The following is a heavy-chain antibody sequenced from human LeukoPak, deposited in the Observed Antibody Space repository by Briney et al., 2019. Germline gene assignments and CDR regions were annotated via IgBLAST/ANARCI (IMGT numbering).Heavy chain of an antibody. CDR1: GFTFSSYA. J-gene: IGHJ4*02. D-gene: IGHD6-13*01. CDR3: ATKPPPGIAPY. CDR2: ISGSGGST. Sequence: GGSLRLSCAASGFTFSSYAMSWVRQAPGKGLEWVSAISGSGGSTYYADSVKGRFAISRDNSKNTLYLQMNSLRAEDTAVYYCATKPPPGIAPYWGQGTLVTVSS. V-gene: IGHV3-23*01.